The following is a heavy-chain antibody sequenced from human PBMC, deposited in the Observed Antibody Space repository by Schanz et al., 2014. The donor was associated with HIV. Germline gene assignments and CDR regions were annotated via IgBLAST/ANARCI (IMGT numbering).Heavy chain of an antibody. CDR2: IYYSGST. D-gene: IGHD1-1*01. J-gene: IGHJ3*01. CDR3: ARATRIATRRNAFDV. Sequence: QVQLQESGPGLMKPSQTLTLSCTVSGGSISSGGNYWSWIRQHAGKGLEWIGNIYYSGSTYYNPSLKRRVNISLDTSENQFSLKLSSVTAADTAVYYCARATRIATRRNAFDVWGQGTMVTVS. V-gene: IGHV4-31*03. CDR1: GGSISSGGNY.